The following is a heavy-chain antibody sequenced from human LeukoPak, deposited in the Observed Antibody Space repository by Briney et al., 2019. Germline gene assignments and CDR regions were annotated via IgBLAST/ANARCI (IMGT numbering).Heavy chain of an antibody. Sequence: ASVKVSCKASGYTFTSYDINWVRQAPGQGLEWMGWISAYNGNTNYAQKLQGRVTMTTDTSTSTAYMELRSLRSDDTAVYYCARDSRDFVIAVAGPWGQGTLVTVSS. V-gene: IGHV1-18*01. CDR3: ARDSRDFVIAVAGP. D-gene: IGHD6-19*01. CDR1: GYTFTSYD. J-gene: IGHJ5*02. CDR2: ISAYNGNT.